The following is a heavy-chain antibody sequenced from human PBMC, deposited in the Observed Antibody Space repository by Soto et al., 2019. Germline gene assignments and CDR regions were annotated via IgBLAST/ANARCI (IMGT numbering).Heavy chain of an antibody. CDR2: ISADGSDA. J-gene: IGHJ5*02. CDR3: LSSASYAIAWSDP. V-gene: IGHV3-74*03. CDR1: GFTFSSYW. D-gene: IGHD3-10*01. Sequence: GGSLRLSYAASGFTFSSYWMHWVRQAPGKGLVWVSRISADGSDATYAHSVKGRFTISRDNAKNTLYLQMNSLRAEDTAVYYCLSSASYAIAWSDPLGQGILVSV.